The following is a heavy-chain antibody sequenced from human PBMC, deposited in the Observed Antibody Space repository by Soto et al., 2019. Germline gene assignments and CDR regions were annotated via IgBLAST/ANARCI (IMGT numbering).Heavy chain of an antibody. V-gene: IGHV5-51*01. CDR1: GYSFTSYW. CDR3: VCRSSSWNGLDLTPTYYYYYGMDV. Sequence: PGESLKISCKGSGYSFTSYWIGWVRQMPGKGLEWMGIIYPGDSDTNYSPSFQGHVTISADKSISTAYLQWSSLKASDTAMYYCVCRSSSWNGLDLTPTYYYYYGMDVWGQGTTVTVSS. D-gene: IGHD6-13*01. CDR2: IYPGDSDT. J-gene: IGHJ6*02.